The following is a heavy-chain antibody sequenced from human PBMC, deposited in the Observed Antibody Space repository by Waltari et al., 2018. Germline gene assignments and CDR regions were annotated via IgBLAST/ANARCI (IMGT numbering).Heavy chain of an antibody. Sequence: QVQLVESGGGVVQPGRSLRLSCAASGFTFSSYAMHWVRQAPGKGLGWVAVISYDGSNKYYADSVKGRFTISRDNSKNTLYLQMSSLRAEDTAMYYCAKDMVRGVIPDYWGQGTLVTVSS. J-gene: IGHJ4*02. CDR1: GFTFSSYA. CDR2: ISYDGSNK. D-gene: IGHD3-10*01. CDR3: AKDMVRGVIPDY. V-gene: IGHV3-30-3*01.